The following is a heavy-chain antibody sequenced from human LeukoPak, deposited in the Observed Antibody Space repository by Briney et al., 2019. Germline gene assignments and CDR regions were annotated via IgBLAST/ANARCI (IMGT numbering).Heavy chain of an antibody. Sequence: GGSLRLSCAASGFTFSSYGMNWVRQAPGKGLEWVSALSDGGGTTYYADSVKGRFTISRDNSKNTLYLQMNSLRAEDTAVYYCAKPARTDAFDIWGQGTMVTVSS. CDR1: GFTFSSYG. CDR2: LSDGGGTT. CDR3: AKPARTDAFDI. J-gene: IGHJ3*02. D-gene: IGHD1-14*01. V-gene: IGHV3-23*01.